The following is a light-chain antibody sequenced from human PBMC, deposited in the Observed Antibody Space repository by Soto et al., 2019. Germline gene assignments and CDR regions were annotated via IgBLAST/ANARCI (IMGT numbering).Light chain of an antibody. CDR3: QQYGSSPLT. Sequence: EIVLTQSPGTLSLSPRERATLSCRASQSVTNNYLAWYQQKPGQPPRFLIYGASGRASGIPDRFSGSGSGTDFTLTISRLEPEDFAVYYCQQYGSSPLTFAQGTRLEIK. J-gene: IGKJ5*01. CDR2: GAS. CDR1: QSVTNNY. V-gene: IGKV3-20*01.